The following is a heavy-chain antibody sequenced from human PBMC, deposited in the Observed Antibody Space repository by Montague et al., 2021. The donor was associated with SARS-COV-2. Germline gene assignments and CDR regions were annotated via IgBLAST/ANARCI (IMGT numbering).Heavy chain of an antibody. CDR2: VDYSALT. CDR3: AKDGYALAWGTFVI. J-gene: IGHJ3*02. Sequence: SETLSLTCTVSRDSISSHNYFWAWIRQPPGKGLEWNWSVDYSALTFYNPSLESRVTISADTSKKQFSLKVNSVTAADTAVYYCAKDGYALAWGTFVIWGQGTMVTVSS. D-gene: IGHD2-8*01. V-gene: IGHV4-39*07. CDR1: RDSISSHNYF.